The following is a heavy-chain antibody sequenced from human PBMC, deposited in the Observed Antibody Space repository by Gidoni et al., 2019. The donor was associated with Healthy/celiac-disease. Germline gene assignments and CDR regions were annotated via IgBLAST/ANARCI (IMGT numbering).Heavy chain of an antibody. CDR1: GESFSGYY. CDR3: ARGPRRLVPAALDY. J-gene: IGHJ4*02. Sequence: QIQLQQWRSGLLKPSETLALTCAVYGESFSGYYWSWIRQPPGKGLEWIGEINHSGSTNYNPSLKSRVTISVDTSKNQFSLKLSSVTAADTAVYYCARGPRRLVPAALDYWGQGTLVTVSS. CDR2: INHSGST. D-gene: IGHD2-2*01. V-gene: IGHV4-34*01.